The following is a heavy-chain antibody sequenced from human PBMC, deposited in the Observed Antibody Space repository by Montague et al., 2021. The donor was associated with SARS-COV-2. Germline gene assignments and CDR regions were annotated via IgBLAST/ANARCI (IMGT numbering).Heavy chain of an antibody. V-gene: IGHV4-39*01. J-gene: IGHJ4*02. CDR1: GGSISSSSYY. CDR2: IYYSGST. CDR3: ARRGKATVVTDLLFDY. Sequence: SETLSLTCTVSGGSISSSSYYWGWIRQPPGKGLEWIGSIYYSGSTYYNPSLKSRATISVDTSKNQFSLKLSSVTAADTAVYYCARRGKATVVTDLLFDYWGQGTLVTVSS. D-gene: IGHD4-23*01.